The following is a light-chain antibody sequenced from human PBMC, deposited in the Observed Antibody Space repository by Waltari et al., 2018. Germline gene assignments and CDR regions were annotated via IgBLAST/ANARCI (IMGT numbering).Light chain of an antibody. CDR2: GKN. V-gene: IGLV3-19*01. CDR1: SIRTYY. J-gene: IGLJ2*01. Sequence: SSELTQDPAVSVALGQTVRNTCQGDSIRTYYASWYQQKPGQAPVLVFYGKNNRPSGIPDRFSDSSSGNTASLIITGTQAEDEAVYYCNSRDTIGDHVVFGGGTKLTVL. CDR3: NSRDTIGDHVV.